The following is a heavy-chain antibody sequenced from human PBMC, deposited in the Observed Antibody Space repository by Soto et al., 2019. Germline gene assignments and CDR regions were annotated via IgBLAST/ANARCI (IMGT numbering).Heavy chain of an antibody. CDR1: GFTFSSYG. D-gene: IGHD5-12*01. Sequence: GGSLRLSCAASGFTFSSYGMHWVRQAPGKGLEWVAVIWYDGSNKYYADSVKGRFTISRDNSKNTLYLQMNSLRAEDTAVYYCARGTSGCDLLDYYGMDVWGQGTTVTVSS. CDR2: IWYDGSNK. CDR3: ARGTSGCDLLDYYGMDV. V-gene: IGHV3-33*01. J-gene: IGHJ6*02.